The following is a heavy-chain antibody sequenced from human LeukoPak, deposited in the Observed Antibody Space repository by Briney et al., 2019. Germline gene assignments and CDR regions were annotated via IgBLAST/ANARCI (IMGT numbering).Heavy chain of an antibody. J-gene: IGHJ4*02. Sequence: GGSLRLSCAASGFTFSNYAVSWVRQAPGKGLEWVSAISGSGGNTYYAASVKGRFTISRDNSKDALDLQMNSLRAEDTAVYYCAVDYYDSSGDPAPIDYWGQGTLVTVSS. CDR3: AVDYYDSSGDPAPIDY. CDR1: GFTFSNYA. CDR2: ISGSGGNT. D-gene: IGHD3-22*01. V-gene: IGHV3-23*01.